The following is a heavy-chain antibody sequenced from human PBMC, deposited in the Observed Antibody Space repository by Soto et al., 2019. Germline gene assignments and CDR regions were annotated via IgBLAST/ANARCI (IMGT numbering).Heavy chain of an antibody. D-gene: IGHD5-18*01. CDR2: IYYSGST. CDR1: GGSISSYY. Sequence: QVQLQESGPGLVKPSETLSLTCTVSGGSISSYYWSWIRQPPGKGLEWIGYIYYSGSTNYNPSLKSRVTISVDTSKNQFSLKLSSVTAADTAVYYCARDAGYSYGRDAFDIWGQGTMVTVSS. CDR3: ARDAGYSYGRDAFDI. V-gene: IGHV4-59*01. J-gene: IGHJ3*02.